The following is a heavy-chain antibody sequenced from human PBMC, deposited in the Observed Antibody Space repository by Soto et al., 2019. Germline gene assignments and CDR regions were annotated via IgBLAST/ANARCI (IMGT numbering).Heavy chain of an antibody. Sequence: SETLSLTCTVSGGSISSYYWSWIRQPPGKGLEWIGYIYYSGSTNYNPSLKSRVTISVDTSKNQFSLKLSSVTAADTAVYYFARNSIAVAGTGKTYNWFAPGGRGPLVPVPS. CDR3: ARNSIAVAGTGKTYNWFAP. D-gene: IGHD6-19*01. CDR1: GGSISSYY. CDR2: IYYSGST. J-gene: IGHJ5*02. V-gene: IGHV4-59*01.